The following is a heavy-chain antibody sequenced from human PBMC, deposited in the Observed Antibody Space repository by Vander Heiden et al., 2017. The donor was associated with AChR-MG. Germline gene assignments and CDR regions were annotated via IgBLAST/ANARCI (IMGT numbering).Heavy chain of an antibody. CDR1: GFPFSSYA. J-gene: IGHJ4*02. Sequence: EVQLLESGGGLVQPGGSLRLSCAASGFPFSSYAMSWVRQAPGKGLEWVSAISGSGGSTYYADSVKGRFTISRDNSKNTLYLQMNSLRAEDTAVYYCAKGVAAAGTVGSDYWGQGTLVTVSS. D-gene: IGHD6-13*01. CDR3: AKGVAAAGTVGSDY. V-gene: IGHV3-23*01. CDR2: ISGSGGST.